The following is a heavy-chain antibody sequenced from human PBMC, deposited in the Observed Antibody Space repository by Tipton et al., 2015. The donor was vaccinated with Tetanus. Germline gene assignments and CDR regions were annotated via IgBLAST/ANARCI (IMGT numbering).Heavy chain of an antibody. V-gene: IGHV3-23*01. CDR1: GFTFTDYY. D-gene: IGHD2-8*01. Sequence: SLRLSCVASGFTFTDYYMAWVRQAPGEGLEWVSTISGGGHNTHYADSVQGRFTISRDNSKNTMYLQMNSLRAEDTAVYYCTKDVGIVLFDYWGQGTLVTVSS. CDR2: ISGGGHNT. J-gene: IGHJ4*02. CDR3: TKDVGIVLFDY.